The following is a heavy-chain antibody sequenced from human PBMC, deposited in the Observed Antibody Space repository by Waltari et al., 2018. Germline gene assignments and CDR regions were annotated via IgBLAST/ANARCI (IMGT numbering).Heavy chain of an antibody. V-gene: IGHV3-11*04. CDR3: AREWGVMVGTAGFYFDY. CDR1: GFTFPDYY. CDR2: IDKSGITI. J-gene: IGHJ4*02. Sequence: QVQVVESGGGLVKPGGSLRLSCVASGFTFPDYYMRWIRQAPGKGLEWVSFIDKSGITIFYAEAVKGRFTISRDNAKNALYLQMNSLRVEDTAVYYCAREWGVMVGTAGFYFDYWGQGALVTVSS. D-gene: IGHD2-15*01.